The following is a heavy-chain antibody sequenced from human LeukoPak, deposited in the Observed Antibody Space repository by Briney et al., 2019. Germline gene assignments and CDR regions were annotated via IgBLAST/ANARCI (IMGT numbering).Heavy chain of an antibody. CDR2: IYYNGAT. CDR3: AKYGNSGWVIDS. CDR1: GGSIGRDY. V-gene: IGHV4-59*08. Sequence: PSETLSLTCTVSGGSIGRDYWTWIRQPPGKGLEYIGYIYYNGATNYSPSLKSRVTISVDTSKNQFSLKLSSVTAADTAVYFCAKYGNSGWVIDSWGQGTLVTVSS. J-gene: IGHJ4*02. D-gene: IGHD6-19*01.